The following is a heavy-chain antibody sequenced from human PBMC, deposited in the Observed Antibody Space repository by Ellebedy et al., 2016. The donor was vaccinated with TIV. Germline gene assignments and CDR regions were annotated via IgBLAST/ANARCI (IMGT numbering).Heavy chain of an antibody. CDR2: INPNSGGT. D-gene: IGHD3-3*01. CDR3: ARDLEWLSYPMDV. Sequence: ASVKVSCKASGYTFTGYYMHWVRQAPGQGLEWMGWINPNSGGTNYAQKFQGRVTMTSDTSISTAYMELSRLRSDDTAVYYCARDLEWLSYPMDVWGQGTTVTVSS. V-gene: IGHV1-2*02. CDR1: GYTFTGYY. J-gene: IGHJ6*02.